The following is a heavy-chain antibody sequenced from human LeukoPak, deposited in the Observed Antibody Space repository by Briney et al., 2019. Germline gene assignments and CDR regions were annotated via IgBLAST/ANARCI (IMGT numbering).Heavy chain of an antibody. CDR1: GFTFSSYSMN. CDR2: IYYSGST. V-gene: IGHV4-59*05. D-gene: IGHD3-16*01. CDR3: ARAGYDYVWGTKLYY. Sequence: PGGSLRLSCAASGFTFSSYSMNWVRQAPGKGLEWIGSIYYSGSTYYNPSLKSRVTISVDTSKNQFSLKLSSVTAADTAVYYCARAGYDYVWGTKLYYWGQGTLVTVSS. J-gene: IGHJ4*02.